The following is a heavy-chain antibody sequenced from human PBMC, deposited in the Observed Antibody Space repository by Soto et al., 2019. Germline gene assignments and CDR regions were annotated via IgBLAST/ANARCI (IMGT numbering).Heavy chain of an antibody. CDR1: GYTFNTYF. CDR3: ARDPSNSFDY. J-gene: IGHJ4*02. V-gene: IGHV1-18*01. CDR2: ISPNNGNT. Sequence: HVQLVQSGGELKKPGASVKVSCNTSGYTFNTYFISWVRQAPGQGLEWMGWISPNNGNTKYGEKFQGRVTITTDTFTRTASMELRTLRFDDTPVYYCARDPSNSFDYWGQGTLVTVSS. D-gene: IGHD4-4*01.